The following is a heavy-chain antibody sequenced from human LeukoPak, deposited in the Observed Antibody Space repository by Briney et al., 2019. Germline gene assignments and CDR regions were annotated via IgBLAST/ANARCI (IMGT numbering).Heavy chain of an antibody. V-gene: IGHV3-23*01. CDR1: GFTLSSYA. CDR2: ISGNAGST. D-gene: IGHD1-26*01. Sequence: GGSVTLPCAASGFTLSSYAMSWVRQAPGKGLEWVSLISGNAGSTYYADSVKGRFTISRDNSKNTLYLQMNSLRAEDTAVYYCAKDSASGSYAYWGQGTLVTVSS. CDR3: AKDSASGSYAY. J-gene: IGHJ4*02.